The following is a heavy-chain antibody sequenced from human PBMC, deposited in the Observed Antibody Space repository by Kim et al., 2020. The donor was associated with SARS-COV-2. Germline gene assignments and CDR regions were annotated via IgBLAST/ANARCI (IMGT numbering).Heavy chain of an antibody. Sequence: ASVKVSCKASGYTFTGYYMHWVRQAPGQGLEWMGWINPNSGGTNYAQKFQGRVTMTRDTSISTAYMELSRLRSDDTAVYYCARVESGYYTGAFDIWGQGTMVTVSS. CDR3: ARVESGYYTGAFDI. J-gene: IGHJ3*02. CDR2: INPNSGGT. D-gene: IGHD3-3*01. V-gene: IGHV1-2*02. CDR1: GYTFTGYY.